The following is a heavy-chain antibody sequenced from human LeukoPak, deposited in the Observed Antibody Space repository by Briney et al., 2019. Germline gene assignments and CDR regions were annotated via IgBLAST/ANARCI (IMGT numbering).Heavy chain of an antibody. Sequence: PSETLSLTCTVSGYSISSGYYWGWIRQPPGKGLEWIGSIYHSGSTYYNPSLKSRVTISVDTSKNHFSLKLSSVTAADTAVYYCARHLGWRLFDYWGQGTLVTVSS. CDR2: IYHSGST. D-gene: IGHD6-19*01. CDR3: ARHLGWRLFDY. CDR1: GYSISSGYY. V-gene: IGHV4-38-2*02. J-gene: IGHJ4*02.